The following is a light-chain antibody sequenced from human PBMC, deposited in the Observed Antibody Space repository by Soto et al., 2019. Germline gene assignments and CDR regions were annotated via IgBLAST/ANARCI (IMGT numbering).Light chain of an antibody. J-gene: IGKJ2*01. CDR1: QAMSNS. CDR3: FQYHSYPYT. Sequence: DIQMTQSPSSLSASVGDTVTITCRASQAMSNSLAWFQQKPGKAPKSLLYSASGLQGGVPSRFSGSGSPTDFTLTISSLQPEDFATYYCFQYHSYPYTFGQGTHLDIK. V-gene: IGKV1-16*01. CDR2: SAS.